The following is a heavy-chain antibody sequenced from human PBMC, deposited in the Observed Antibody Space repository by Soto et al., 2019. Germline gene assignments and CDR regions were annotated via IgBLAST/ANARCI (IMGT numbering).Heavy chain of an antibody. CDR3: ATPGGAWSLS. D-gene: IGHD6-19*01. V-gene: IGHV1-8*01. Sequence: QVQLVQSGAEVKKPGASVKVSCKASGYTFSSYDINWVRQATGQGLEWMGWLNPNSGDTGYAQKFQGRVTLTRNTSINTPYKDRSRRTSDDTPVYYCATPGGAWSLSGGQEPLVPVSS. J-gene: IGHJ4*02. CDR2: LNPNSGDT. CDR1: GYTFSSYD.